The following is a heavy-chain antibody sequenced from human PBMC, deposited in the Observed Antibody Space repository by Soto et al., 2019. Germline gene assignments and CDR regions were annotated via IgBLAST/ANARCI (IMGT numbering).Heavy chain of an antibody. D-gene: IGHD6-13*01. J-gene: IGHJ4*02. CDR3: ARGIAAAGRVDY. CDR2: IYYSGST. Sequence: SETLSLTCTVSGGSISSYYWSWIRQPPGKGLEWIGYIYYSGSTNYNPSLQGRVTMTTDTSTSTAYMELRSLRSDDTAVYYCARGIAAAGRVDYWGQGTLVTVS. V-gene: IGHV4-59*01. CDR1: GGSISSYY.